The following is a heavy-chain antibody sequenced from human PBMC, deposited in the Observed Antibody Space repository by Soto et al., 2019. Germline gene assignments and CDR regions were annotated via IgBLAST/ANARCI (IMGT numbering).Heavy chain of an antibody. CDR1: GFTFSSYG. V-gene: IGHV3-23*01. CDR3: AKTVGMGYYYYYMDV. Sequence: EVQLLEFGGGLEQPGGSLRLSCAASGFTFSSYGMSWVRQAPGKGLEWVSGISSSGGSTYYADSVRGRFTISRDNSKNTLYLQVNSLRAEDTAVYYCAKTVGMGYYYYYMDVWGKGTTVTVSS. CDR2: ISSSGGST. D-gene: IGHD7-27*01. J-gene: IGHJ6*03.